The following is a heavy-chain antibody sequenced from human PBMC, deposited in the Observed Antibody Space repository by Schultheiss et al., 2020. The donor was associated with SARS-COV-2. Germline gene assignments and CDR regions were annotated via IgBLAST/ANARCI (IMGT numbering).Heavy chain of an antibody. V-gene: IGHV3-30*01. CDR2: IPYDGSDK. CDR1: GFTFSSYA. CDR3: ARVRDGSYLSDAFDI. Sequence: GGSLRLSCAASGFTFSSYAMHWVRQAPGKGLEWVAVIPYDGSDKIYADSVKGRFTISRDNSKNTLYLQMNSLRAEDTAVYYCARVRDGSYLSDAFDIWGQGTMVTVSS. D-gene: IGHD1-26*01. J-gene: IGHJ3*02.